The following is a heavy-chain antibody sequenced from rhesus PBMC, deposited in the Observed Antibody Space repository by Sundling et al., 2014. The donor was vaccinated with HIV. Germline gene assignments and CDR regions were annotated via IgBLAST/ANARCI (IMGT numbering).Heavy chain of an antibody. D-gene: IGHD1-32*01. Sequence: QVQLQESGPGVVKPSETLSLTCAVSGGSIRDSYRWHWIRQPPGKGLEWIGSIYGNSGSTYYSPSLQSRVLISKDTSKNQFSLELSPVTAADTAVYYCARGNSLDSWGQGAVVTVSS. CDR2: IYGNSGST. CDR3: ARGNSLDS. CDR1: GGSIRDSYR. V-gene: IGHV4-143*01. J-gene: IGHJ6*01.